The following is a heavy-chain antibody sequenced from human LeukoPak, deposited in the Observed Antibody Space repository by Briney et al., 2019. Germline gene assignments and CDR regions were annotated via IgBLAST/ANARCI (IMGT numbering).Heavy chain of an antibody. J-gene: IGHJ4*02. D-gene: IGHD4-17*01. Sequence: SGTLSLTCAVSGDSITNTNWWNWVRQPPGKGLEWIAEIDHRGNTNYNPSLKSRVTISADKSKNQFSLKLNSVTAADTAVYYCARGYGPGYCGQGTLVTVSA. CDR2: IDHRGNT. CDR1: GDSITNTNW. V-gene: IGHV4-4*02. CDR3: ARGYGPGY.